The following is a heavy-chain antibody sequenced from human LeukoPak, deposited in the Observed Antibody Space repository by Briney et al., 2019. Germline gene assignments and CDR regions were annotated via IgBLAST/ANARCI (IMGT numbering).Heavy chain of an antibody. D-gene: IGHD6-19*01. CDR2: INPSSGGT. Sequence: GASVKVSCKASGYTFTGYYMHWVRQAPGQGLEWMGWINPSSGGTNYAQKFQGRVTMTRDTSISTAYMELSRLGSDDTAVYYCARVYSSGWPIDYWGQGTLVTVSS. CDR1: GYTFTGYY. CDR3: ARVYSSGWPIDY. J-gene: IGHJ4*02. V-gene: IGHV1-2*02.